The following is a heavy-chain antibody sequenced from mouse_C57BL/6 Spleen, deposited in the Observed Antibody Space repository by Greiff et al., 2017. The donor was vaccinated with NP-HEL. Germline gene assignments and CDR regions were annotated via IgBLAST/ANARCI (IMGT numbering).Heavy chain of an antibody. CDR2: IWTGGGT. J-gene: IGHJ4*01. D-gene: IGHD2-5*01. CDR3: ARNPSHSNYFYAMDY. Sequence: VQLQQSGPGLVAPSQSLSITCTVSGFSLTSYAISWVRQPPGKGLEWLGVIWTGGGTNYNSALKSRLSISKDNSKSQVFLKMNSLQTDDTARYYCARNPSHSNYFYAMDYWGQGTSVTVSS. V-gene: IGHV2-9-1*01. CDR1: GFSLTSYA.